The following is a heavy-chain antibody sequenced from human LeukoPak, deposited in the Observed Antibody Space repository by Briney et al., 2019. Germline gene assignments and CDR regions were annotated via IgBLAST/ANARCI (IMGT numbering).Heavy chain of an antibody. V-gene: IGHV3-20*04. CDR2: INWNGGST. CDR3: ARAKRSPYYYYYYYMDV. Sequence: GGALLLSCAASGFTFDDYGMSWGRQAPGKGLEGVSGINWNGGSTGYADSVKGRFTISRDNAKYSLYLQMNSLRAEDTALYYCARAKRSPYYYYYYYMDVWGKGTTVTVSS. J-gene: IGHJ6*03. CDR1: GFTFDDYG.